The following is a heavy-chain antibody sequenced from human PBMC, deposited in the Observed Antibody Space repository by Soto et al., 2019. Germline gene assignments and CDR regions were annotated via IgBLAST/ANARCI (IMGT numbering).Heavy chain of an antibody. CDR3: ARDTPTTVTTNNDQPIFDY. CDR1: EHTFNNYY. D-gene: IGHD4-17*01. Sequence: GASVKVSCKTSEHTFNNYYIQWVRQAPGQGLEWLGAINPSGGGTSYAEKFQGRLSVTRDTSTSTVYMELSSLRSEDTAVYYCARDTPTTVTTNNDQPIFDYWGQGTLVTVSS. V-gene: IGHV1-46*02. CDR2: INPSGGGT. J-gene: IGHJ4*02.